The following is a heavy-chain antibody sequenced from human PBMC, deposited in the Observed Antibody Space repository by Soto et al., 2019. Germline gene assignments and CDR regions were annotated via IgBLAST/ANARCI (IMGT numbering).Heavy chain of an antibody. CDR1: GFTFSSFG. V-gene: IGHV3-33*01. CDR2: IWYDGSKK. Sequence: QVQVVESGGGVVQPGRSLRLSCAASGFTFSSFGMHWVRQAPGKGLEWVSLIWYDGSKKSYGDSVKGRFTFSRDNSRNTVYLKRNSLRADDTAGYSCARDASYYSLWTGYYPSRNGMDVWGQGTTVHVSS. D-gene: IGHD3-3*01. J-gene: IGHJ6*02. CDR3: ARDASYYSLWTGYYPSRNGMDV.